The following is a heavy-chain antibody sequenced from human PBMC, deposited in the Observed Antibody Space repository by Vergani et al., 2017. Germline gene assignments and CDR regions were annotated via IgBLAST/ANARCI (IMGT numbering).Heavy chain of an antibody. CDR1: GYSISSGYY. D-gene: IGHD2-2*01. CDR3: ARERDIVVVPAYGYWFDP. Sequence: QVQLQESGPGLVKPSETLSLTCAVSGYSISSGYYWGWIRQPPGKGLEWIGSIYHSGSTYYNPSLKSRVTMSVDTSKNQFSLKLSAVTAADTAVYYCARERDIVVVPAYGYWFDPWGQGTLVTVSS. CDR2: IYHSGST. J-gene: IGHJ5*02. V-gene: IGHV4-38-2*02.